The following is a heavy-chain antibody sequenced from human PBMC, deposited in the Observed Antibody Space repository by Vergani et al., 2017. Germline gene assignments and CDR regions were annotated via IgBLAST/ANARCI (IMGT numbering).Heavy chain of an antibody. CDR1: GGSISSSSYY. CDR3: ARRGSSGWHGAFDI. CDR2: IYYSGST. J-gene: IGHJ3*02. D-gene: IGHD6-19*01. V-gene: IGHV4-39*01. Sequence: QLQLQESGPGLVKPSETLSLTCTVSGGSISSSSYYWGWIRQPPGKGLEWIGSIYYSGSTYYNPSLKSRVTISVDPSKNQFSLKLSSVTAADTAVYYCARRGSSGWHGAFDIWGQGTMVTVSS.